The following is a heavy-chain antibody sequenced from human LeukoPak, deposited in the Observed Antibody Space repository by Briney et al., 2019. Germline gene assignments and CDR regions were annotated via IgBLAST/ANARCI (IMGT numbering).Heavy chain of an antibody. CDR3: AKDGEKWGVVPAAKPGGRAFDI. Sequence: GGSLRLSCAASGFTFSSYAMSWVRQAPGKGLEWVSAISGSGGSTYYADSVKGRFTISRDNSKNTLYLQMNSLRAEDTAVYYCAKDGEKWGVVPAAKPGGRAFDIWGQGTMVTVSS. CDR2: ISGSGGST. D-gene: IGHD2-2*01. V-gene: IGHV3-23*01. J-gene: IGHJ3*02. CDR1: GFTFSSYA.